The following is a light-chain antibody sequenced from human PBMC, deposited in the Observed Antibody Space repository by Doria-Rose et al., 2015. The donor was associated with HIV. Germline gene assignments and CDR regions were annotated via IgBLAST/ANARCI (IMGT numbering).Light chain of an antibody. J-gene: IGKJ3*01. CDR2: TAS. V-gene: IGKV1-39*01. CDR1: QSVTNY. Sequence: GDRVTITCRASQSVTNYLNWYQQKPGKAPKLLIHTASPLQSGVPSRFSGRGSGTDFTLTITNLQPEDFATYYCQQSYTNPLFTFGPGTTVDIK. CDR3: QQSYTNPLFT.